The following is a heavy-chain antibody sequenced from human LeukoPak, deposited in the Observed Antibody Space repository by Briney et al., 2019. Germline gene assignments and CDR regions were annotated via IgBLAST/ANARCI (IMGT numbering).Heavy chain of an antibody. CDR3: ARDPGYCSGGSCQYYYYYYMDV. D-gene: IGHD2-15*01. V-gene: IGHV3-21*01. CDR2: ISSSSSYI. J-gene: IGHJ6*03. Sequence: GGSLRLSCAASGFTVSSNYMSWVRQAPGKGLEWVSSISSSSSYIYYADSVKGRFTISRDNAKNSLYLQMNSLRAEDTAVYYCARDPGYCSGGSCQYYYYYYMDVWGKGTTVTVSS. CDR1: GFTVSSNY.